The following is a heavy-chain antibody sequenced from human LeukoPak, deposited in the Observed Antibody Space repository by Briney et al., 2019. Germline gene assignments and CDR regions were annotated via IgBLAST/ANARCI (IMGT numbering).Heavy chain of an antibody. CDR1: GGSISSGGYS. Sequence: SETLSLTCTVSGGSISSGGYSWSWIRQPPGKGLEWIGYVYHSGSTYYNPSLKRRVTVLVDRSKNQFSLRLSSVTAADTAVYYCARVLVRGAYNWFDPWGQGTLVTVSS. CDR2: VYHSGST. J-gene: IGHJ5*02. D-gene: IGHD3-10*02. V-gene: IGHV4-30-2*01. CDR3: ARVLVRGAYNWFDP.